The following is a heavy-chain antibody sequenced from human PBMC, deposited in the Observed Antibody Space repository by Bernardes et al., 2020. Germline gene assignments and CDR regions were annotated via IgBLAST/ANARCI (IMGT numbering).Heavy chain of an antibody. Sequence: GGSLRLSCAASGFTFTTYAMSWVRQSPGKGLEWVSLISAGGGSKYYTDSVKGRFTISRDNSKNTLFLQMNGLRAEDTAVYFCAKASTISWANFDYWGQGTLVTVSS. J-gene: IGHJ4*02. CDR2: ISAGGGSK. CDR1: GFTFTTYA. D-gene: IGHD6-13*01. V-gene: IGHV3-23*01. CDR3: AKASTISWANFDY.